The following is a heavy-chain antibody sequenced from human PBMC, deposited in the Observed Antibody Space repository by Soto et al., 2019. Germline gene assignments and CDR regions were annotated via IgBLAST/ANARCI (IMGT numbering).Heavy chain of an antibody. V-gene: IGHV3-30*18. CDR2: ISYDGSNK. CDR3: AKVRAYSSGA. CDR1: GFTFSSYG. D-gene: IGHD5-12*01. Sequence: QVQLVESGGGVVQPGRSLRLSCAASGFTFSSYGMHWVRQAPGKGLEWVAVISYDGSNKYYADSVKGRFTISRDNSKNTLYLQMNSLRAEDTAVYYCAKVRAYSSGAWGKGTLVTVSS. J-gene: IGHJ5*02.